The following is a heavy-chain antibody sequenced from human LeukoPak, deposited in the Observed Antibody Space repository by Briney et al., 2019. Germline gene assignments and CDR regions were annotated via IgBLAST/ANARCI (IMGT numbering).Heavy chain of an antibody. V-gene: IGHV3-53*01. CDR3: AACGTSCFDS. CDR2: IYSGGRA. Sequence: GGSLRLSCAASGFTFSSIHMTWVRLAPGKGLEWVSFIYSGGRANYADFVKGRFTISRDNSKNILYLQMNSLRAEDTAVYYCAACGTSCFDSWGQGTLVTVSS. CDR1: GFTFSSIH. J-gene: IGHJ5*01. D-gene: IGHD1-26*01.